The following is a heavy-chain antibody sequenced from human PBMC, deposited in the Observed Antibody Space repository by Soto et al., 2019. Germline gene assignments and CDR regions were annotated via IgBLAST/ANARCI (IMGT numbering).Heavy chain of an antibody. D-gene: IGHD3-3*01. Sequence: PGGSLRLSCAASGFTFSSYEMNWVRQAPGKGLEWVSYISSSGSTIYYADSVKGRFTISRDSAKDSLYLQMNSLRAEDTAVYYCARDYDFWSGYQDYYYGMDVWGQGXTVTVSS. V-gene: IGHV3-48*03. CDR1: GFTFSSYE. CDR2: ISSSGSTI. CDR3: ARDYDFWSGYQDYYYGMDV. J-gene: IGHJ6*02.